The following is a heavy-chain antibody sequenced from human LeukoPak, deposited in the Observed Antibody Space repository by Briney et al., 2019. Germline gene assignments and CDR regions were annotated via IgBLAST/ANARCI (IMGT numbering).Heavy chain of an antibody. CDR3: AKEMSSSSGDYFDY. CDR2: ISSSSSYI. Sequence: GGSLRLSCAASGFTFSSYSMNWVRRAPGKGLEWVSSISSSSSYIYYADSVKGRFTISRDNSKNTLYLQMNSLRAEDTAVYYCAKEMSSSSGDYFDYWGQGTLVTVSS. V-gene: IGHV3-21*01. CDR1: GFTFSSYS. D-gene: IGHD6-6*01. J-gene: IGHJ4*02.